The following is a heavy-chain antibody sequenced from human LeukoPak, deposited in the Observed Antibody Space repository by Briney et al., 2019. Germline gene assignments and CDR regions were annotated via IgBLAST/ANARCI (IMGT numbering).Heavy chain of an antibody. Sequence: GGSLRLSCAASGFTFSSYAMSWVRQAPGKGLEWVSAISGSGGSTYYADSVKGRFTISRGNSKNTLYLQMNSLRAEDTAVYYCAKRPYYDSSGYYLDYWGQGTLVTVSS. V-gene: IGHV3-23*01. CDR3: AKRPYYDSSGYYLDY. D-gene: IGHD3-22*01. CDR2: ISGSGGST. CDR1: GFTFSSYA. J-gene: IGHJ4*02.